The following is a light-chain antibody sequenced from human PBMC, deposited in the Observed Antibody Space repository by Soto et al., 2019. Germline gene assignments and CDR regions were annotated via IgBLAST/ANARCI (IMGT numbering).Light chain of an antibody. Sequence: EIVLTQSPATLSVSPGERATLSCRASQSVSTNLVWYQQKPGRPPRLLIYGASNRATGVPARFSGSGSGTAFTPTINSLQSEDFAVYYCQQFNNWPPDVTFGPGTTVDL. J-gene: IGKJ3*01. CDR2: GAS. CDR1: QSVSTN. V-gene: IGKV3-15*01. CDR3: QQFNNWPPDVT.